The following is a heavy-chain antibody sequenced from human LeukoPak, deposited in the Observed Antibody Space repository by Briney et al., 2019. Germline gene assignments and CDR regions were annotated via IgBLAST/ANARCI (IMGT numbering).Heavy chain of an antibody. J-gene: IGHJ4*02. D-gene: IGHD1-7*01. CDR3: ARRPSQLELHGFDY. CDR1: GFTFSSYW. V-gene: IGHV3-7*01. CDR2: IKQDGSEK. Sequence: GGSLRLSCAASGFTFSSYWMNWVRQAPGKGLEWVANIKQDGSEKYYVASVKGRFTISRDNAKNSLYLQMNSLRAEDTAVYYCARRPSQLELHGFDYWGQGTLVTVSS.